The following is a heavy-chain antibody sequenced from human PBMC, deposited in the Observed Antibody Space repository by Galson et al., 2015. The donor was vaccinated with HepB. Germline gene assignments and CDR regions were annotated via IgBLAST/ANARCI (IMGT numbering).Heavy chain of an antibody. CDR2: ISSSNNYI. CDR1: GFTFSSYS. D-gene: IGHD6-6*01. V-gene: IGHV3-21*01. Sequence: SLRLSCAASGFTFSSYSMNWVRQAPGKGLEWVSSISSSNNYIYYADSVEGRFAISRDNAKNSLFLQMNSLRAEDTAVYYCTRDGWDGYSSYYFDYWGQGTLVTVSS. J-gene: IGHJ4*02. CDR3: TRDGWDGYSSYYFDY.